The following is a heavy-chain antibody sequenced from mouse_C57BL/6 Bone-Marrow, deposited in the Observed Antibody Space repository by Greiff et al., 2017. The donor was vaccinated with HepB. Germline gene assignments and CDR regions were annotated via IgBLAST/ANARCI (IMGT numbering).Heavy chain of an antibody. Sequence: EVQLQQSGAELARPGASVKLSCTASGFNIKDDYMHWVKQRPEQGLEWIGWIDPENGDTEYASKFQGKATITADTSSNTAYLQLSSLTSEDTAVYYCTTGWLDAYWGQGTLVTVSA. CDR1: GFNIKDDY. D-gene: IGHD2-3*01. CDR3: TTGWLDAY. V-gene: IGHV14-4*01. CDR2: IDPENGDT. J-gene: IGHJ3*01.